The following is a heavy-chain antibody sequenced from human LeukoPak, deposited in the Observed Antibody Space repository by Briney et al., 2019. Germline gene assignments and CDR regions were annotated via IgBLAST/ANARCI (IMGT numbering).Heavy chain of an antibody. D-gene: IGHD2-2*01. V-gene: IGHV3-23*01. CDR2: VSGSGDRM. CDR3: ATDNKYAPSY. J-gene: IGHJ4*02. Sequence: GGSLRLSCAASGFTSSSYALNWVRQAPGKGLEWVATVSGSGDRMYHADSVKGRFTISRDNAKNTVYLQMNNLRAEDTAIYYCATDNKYAPSYWGQGTLVTVSS. CDR1: GFTSSSYA.